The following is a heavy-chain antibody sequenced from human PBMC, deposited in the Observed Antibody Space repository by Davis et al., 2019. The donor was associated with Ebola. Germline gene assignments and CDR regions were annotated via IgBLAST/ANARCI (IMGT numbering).Heavy chain of an antibody. CDR2: INPNSGGT. J-gene: IGHJ4*02. V-gene: IGHV1-2*04. D-gene: IGHD1-26*01. CDR3: AREGGSEGADY. Sequence: ASVTVSCKASGYTFTGYYMHWVRQAPGQGLEWMGWINPNSGGTNFAQKLQGWVTMTRDTSISTAYMELSRLGSDDTAVYYGAREGGSEGADYWGQGTLVIVSS. CDR1: GYTFTGYY.